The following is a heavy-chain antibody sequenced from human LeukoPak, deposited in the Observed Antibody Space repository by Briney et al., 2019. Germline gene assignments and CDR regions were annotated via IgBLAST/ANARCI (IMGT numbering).Heavy chain of an antibody. J-gene: IGHJ4*02. CDR3: AQGYSSGWYPY. Sequence: GGSLRLSCAVSGFSVSSFGMSWVRQAPGKGLEWVSAISVNGETTWYADSVKGRFIISRDNSKNALYLQLSSLRAEDTAVYYCAQGYSSGWYPYWGQGSLVSVSS. CDR2: ISVNGETT. D-gene: IGHD6-19*01. V-gene: IGHV3-23*01. CDR1: GFSVSSFG.